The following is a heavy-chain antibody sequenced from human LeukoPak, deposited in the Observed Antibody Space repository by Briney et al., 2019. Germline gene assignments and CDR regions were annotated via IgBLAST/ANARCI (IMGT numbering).Heavy chain of an antibody. V-gene: IGHV3-23*01. D-gene: IGHD1-26*01. CDR1: GFTFSTYG. CDR3: AKENGGSFHMPDY. Sequence: GGSLRLSCAASGFTFSTYGMSWVRQAPGKGLEWVSGISGSGGNTYYADSVKGRFTISRDNSKNTLYLQKNSLRAEDTAVYYCAKENGGSFHMPDYWGQGTLVTVSS. J-gene: IGHJ4*02. CDR2: ISGSGGNT.